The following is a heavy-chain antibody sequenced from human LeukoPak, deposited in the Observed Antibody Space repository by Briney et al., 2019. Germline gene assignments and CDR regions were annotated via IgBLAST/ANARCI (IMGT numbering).Heavy chain of an antibody. CDR2: IWYDGSEK. CDR3: ARAGNAFDI. CDR1: GFTFSSFG. J-gene: IGHJ3*02. Sequence: GGSLRLSCAASGFTFSSFGMHWVRQAPGKGLDWVAVIWYDGSEKYYTDSVKGRFTISRDNSKNTLYLQMSSLRGEDTAIYYCARAGNAFDIWGQGTMVTVSS. V-gene: IGHV3-33*01.